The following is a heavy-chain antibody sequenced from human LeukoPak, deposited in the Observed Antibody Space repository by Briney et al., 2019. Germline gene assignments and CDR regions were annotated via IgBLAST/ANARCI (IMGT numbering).Heavy chain of an antibody. CDR3: ARVGCSSTSCPPRSNWFDP. V-gene: IGHV4-39*07. D-gene: IGHD2-2*01. Sequence: PSETLSLTCTVSGGSISSSSYYWGWIRQPPGKGLEWIGSIYYSGSTYYNPSLQSRVTISVDTSKNQFSLKLSSVTAADTAVYSRARVGCSSTSCPPRSNWFDPWGQGTLVTVSS. CDR1: GGSISSSSYY. J-gene: IGHJ5*02. CDR2: IYYSGST.